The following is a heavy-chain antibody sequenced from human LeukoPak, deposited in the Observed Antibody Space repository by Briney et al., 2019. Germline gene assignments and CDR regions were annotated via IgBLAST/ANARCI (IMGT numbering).Heavy chain of an antibody. CDR1: GFTFSNYA. D-gene: IGHD6-19*01. CDR2: ISGGGGNK. J-gene: IGHJ6*03. V-gene: IGHV3-23*01. CDR3: LTRSLIAVSGNSYMDV. Sequence: GGFLRLSCAASGFTFSNYAMSWVRQAPGKGLEWVSTISGGGGNKYYADSVKGRFTISRDSSKNTLYLQMNSLRAEDTAVYFCLTRSLIAVSGNSYMDVWGKGTTVSVSS.